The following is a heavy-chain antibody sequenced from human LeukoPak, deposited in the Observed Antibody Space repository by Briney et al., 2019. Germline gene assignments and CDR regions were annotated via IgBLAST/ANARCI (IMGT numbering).Heavy chain of an antibody. CDR1: GGSFSGYY. Sequence: SETLSLTCAVYGGSFSGYYWSWIRQPPGKGLEWIGEIYHSGSTNYNPSLKSRVTISVDTSKNQFSLKLSSVTAADTAVYYCAREDWGSSYWGQGTLVTVSS. J-gene: IGHJ4*02. CDR2: IYHSGST. V-gene: IGHV4-34*01. CDR3: AREDWGSSY. D-gene: IGHD7-27*01.